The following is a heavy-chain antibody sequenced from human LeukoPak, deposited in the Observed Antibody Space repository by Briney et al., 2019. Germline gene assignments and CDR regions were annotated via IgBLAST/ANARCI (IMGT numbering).Heavy chain of an antibody. J-gene: IGHJ3*01. V-gene: IGHV3-23*01. D-gene: IGHD2-21*02. CDR2: ISASDGST. CDR3: AKRWATTAATDAFDL. Sequence: SGGSLRLSCEASGFTFSSYAMGWVRQAPGKGLQWVSTISASDGSTFYADSVKGRFTISRDNSENTLFLQMSSLRGDDTAVYYCAKRWATTAATDAFDLWGQGTMVTVSS. CDR1: GFTFSSYA.